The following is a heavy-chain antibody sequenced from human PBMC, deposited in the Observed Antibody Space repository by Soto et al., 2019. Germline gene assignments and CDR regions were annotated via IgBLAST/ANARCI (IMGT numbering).Heavy chain of an antibody. Sequence: LSCAASGFRFGDYAMVWVRQAPGKGLEWVGFIRSKGSGGTSEYAASVKGRFTFSRDDSKSIAYLQMNSLKIEDTAVYYCTRDQPITPWGQGTMVTVSS. CDR1: GFRFGDYA. D-gene: IGHD3-10*01. CDR2: IRSKGSGGTS. V-gene: IGHV3-49*04. J-gene: IGHJ3*01. CDR3: TRDQPITP.